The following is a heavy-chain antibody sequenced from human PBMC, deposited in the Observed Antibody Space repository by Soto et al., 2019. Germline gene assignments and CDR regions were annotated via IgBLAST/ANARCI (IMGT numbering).Heavy chain of an antibody. CDR2: IYYTGTT. J-gene: IGHJ6*02. Sequence: SSETLSLTCTVSGGSVRSSSYYWVWIHQPPGKGLEWIGNIYYTGTTNQKPSLKSRVAISVDPSKNQLSLKLRSVTAADTAVYYCARQQFATAPLDVWGPGTPVTVSS. D-gene: IGHD3-16*01. V-gene: IGHV4-39*01. CDR3: ARQQFATAPLDV. CDR1: GGSVRSSSYY.